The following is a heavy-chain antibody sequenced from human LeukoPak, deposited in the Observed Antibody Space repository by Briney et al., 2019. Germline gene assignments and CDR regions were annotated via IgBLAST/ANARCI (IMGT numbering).Heavy chain of an antibody. V-gene: IGHV1-2*02. CDR1: GYMFTGYY. D-gene: IGHD6-19*01. CDR2: ITPNSGDT. CDR3: ARTVTGTWGPLDY. J-gene: IGHJ4*02. Sequence: ASVKVSCKASGYMFTGYYMHWVRQAPGQGLEWLGWITPNSGDTSYAQKFQGRVTMTRDTSSSPAYMELSSLRSDDTAVYYCARTVTGTWGPLDYWGQGTLVTVSS.